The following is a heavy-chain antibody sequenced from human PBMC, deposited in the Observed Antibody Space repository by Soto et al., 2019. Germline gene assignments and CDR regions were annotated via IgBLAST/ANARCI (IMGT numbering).Heavy chain of an antibody. CDR3: AREEYSSSSVDY. D-gene: IGHD6-6*01. J-gene: IGHJ4*02. CDR2: IWYDGSNK. V-gene: IGHV3-33*01. Sequence: QVQLVESGGGVVQPGRSLRLSCAASGFTFSSYGMHWVRQAPGTGLEWVAVIWYDGSNKYYADSVKGRFTISRDNSKNTLYLQMNSLRAEDTAVYYCAREEYSSSSVDYWGQGTLVTVSS. CDR1: GFTFSSYG.